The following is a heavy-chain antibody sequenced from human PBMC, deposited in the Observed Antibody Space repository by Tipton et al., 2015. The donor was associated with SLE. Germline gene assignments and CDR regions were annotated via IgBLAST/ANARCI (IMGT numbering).Heavy chain of an antibody. Sequence: SLRLSCAASGFSFSSYAMHCVRQAPGKGLECVAVISYDGSNKYYADSVKGRFTISRDNSKNTLYLQMNSLRAEDTAVYYCAKDASKGAFDIWGQGTMVTVSS. CDR1: GFSFSSYA. CDR2: ISYDGSNK. V-gene: IGHV3-30-3*01. CDR3: AKDASKGAFDI. J-gene: IGHJ3*02.